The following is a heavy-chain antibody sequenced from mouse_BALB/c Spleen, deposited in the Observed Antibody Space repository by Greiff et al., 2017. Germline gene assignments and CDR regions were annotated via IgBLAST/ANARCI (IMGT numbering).Heavy chain of an antibody. CDR3: ARGGLRLAFDY. Sequence: QVQLKQSGAELMKPGASVKISCKATGYTFSSYWIEWVKQRPGHGLEWIGEILPGSGSTNYNEKFKGKATFTADTSSNTAYMQLSSLTSEDSAVYYCARGGLRLAFDYWGQGTTLTVSS. V-gene: IGHV1-9*01. CDR2: ILPGSGST. D-gene: IGHD1-2*01. J-gene: IGHJ2*01. CDR1: GYTFSSYW.